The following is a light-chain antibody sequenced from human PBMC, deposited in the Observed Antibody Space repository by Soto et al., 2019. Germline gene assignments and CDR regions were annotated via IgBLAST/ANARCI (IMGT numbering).Light chain of an antibody. J-gene: IGLJ3*02. CDR1: NIGSKN. V-gene: IGLV3-9*01. CDR3: QVWDSTFWV. Sequence: SYELTQPLSVSVALGQTARITCGGDNIGSKNVHWYQQKPGQAPVLVIYRDGNRPSGISERFSGSNSGNTATLTISRAQAGDEAEYYCQVWDSTFWVFGGGTKLTGL. CDR2: RDG.